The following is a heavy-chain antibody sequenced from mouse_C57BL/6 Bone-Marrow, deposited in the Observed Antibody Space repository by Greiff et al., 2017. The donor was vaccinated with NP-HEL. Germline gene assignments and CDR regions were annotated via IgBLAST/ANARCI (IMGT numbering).Heavy chain of an antibody. CDR3: ASGILAFTSLSYYFDY. D-gene: IGHD1-1*01. Sequence: QVQLQQPGAELVKPGASVKLSCKASGYTFTSYWMQWVKQRPGQGLEWIGEIDPSDSYTNYNQKFKGKATLTVDTSSSTAYMQLSSLTSEDSAVYYCASGILAFTSLSYYFDYWGQGTTLTVSS. CDR1: GYTFTSYW. CDR2: IDPSDSYT. J-gene: IGHJ2*01. V-gene: IGHV1-50*01.